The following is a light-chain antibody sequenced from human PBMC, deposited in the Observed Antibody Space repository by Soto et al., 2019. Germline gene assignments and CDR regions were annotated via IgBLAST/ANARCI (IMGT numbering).Light chain of an antibody. CDR2: GXX. CDR1: QSIIVN. V-gene: IGKV3-15*01. Sequence: ESVMTQSPATLSLSPGEGGTLYXRASQSIIVNLSWYQQRTGXAPRLXIYGXXTXAXGIPARVRGSGSGTEFTLTISSLESDDFALYYCQQYENWPRTFGQGTKVDIK. CDR3: QQYENWPRT. J-gene: IGKJ1*01.